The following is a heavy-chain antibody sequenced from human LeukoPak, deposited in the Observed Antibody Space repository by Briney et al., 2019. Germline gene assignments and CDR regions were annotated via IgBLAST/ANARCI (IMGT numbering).Heavy chain of an antibody. CDR3: AKAVSSAYRDFDF. CDR2: IWYDGTNK. D-gene: IGHD3-22*01. V-gene: IGHV3-33*06. J-gene: IGHJ4*02. CDR1: GFTFSSYG. Sequence: GGSLRLSCAASGFTFSSYGMHWVRQAPGKRLEWVALIWYDGTNKYYGASVKGRFTISRDNSKNTLYLQMNSLRAEDTAVYYCAKAVSSAYRDFDFWGQGTLVTVSS.